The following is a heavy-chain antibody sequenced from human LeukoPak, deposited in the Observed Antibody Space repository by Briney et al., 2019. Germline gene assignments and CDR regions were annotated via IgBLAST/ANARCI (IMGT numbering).Heavy chain of an antibody. J-gene: IGHJ4*02. D-gene: IGHD3-22*01. CDR1: GGSISSYH. V-gene: IGHV4-59*08. CDR2: IYYSGST. CDR3: ARSPNTYYYDSSGYYPFDY. Sequence: SETLSLTCTVSGGSISSYHWSWIRQPPGKGLEWIGYIYYSGSTNYNPSLKSRVTISVDTSKNQFSLKLSSVTAADTAVYYCARSPNTYYYDSSGYYPFDYWGLGTLVTVSS.